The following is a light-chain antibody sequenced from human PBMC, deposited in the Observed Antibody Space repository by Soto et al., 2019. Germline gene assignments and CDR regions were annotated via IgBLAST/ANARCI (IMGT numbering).Light chain of an antibody. CDR1: SSDVGSYNL. CDR3: CSYAGSSTWV. J-gene: IGLJ3*02. CDR2: EGS. Sequence: QSVLTQPASVSGSPGQSITISCTGTSSDVGSYNLVSWYQQHPGKAPKLMIYEGSKRPSGVSNRFYGSKSGNTASLTISGLQAEDEADYYCCSYAGSSTWVFVGGTKLTVL. V-gene: IGLV2-23*01.